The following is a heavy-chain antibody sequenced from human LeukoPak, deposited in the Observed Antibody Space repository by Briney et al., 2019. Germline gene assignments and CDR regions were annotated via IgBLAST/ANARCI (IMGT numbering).Heavy chain of an antibody. CDR2: MNPNSGNT. CDR3: ARAQGAGLVSYGMDV. D-gene: IGHD1-26*01. J-gene: IGHJ6*02. Sequence: ASVKVSCKASGYTFPSYDINWVRQATGQGLGWMGWMNPNSGNTGYAQKFQGRVTMTRNTSISTAYMELSSLRSEDTAVYYCARAQGAGLVSYGMDVWGQGTTVTVSS. CDR1: GYTFPSYD. V-gene: IGHV1-8*01.